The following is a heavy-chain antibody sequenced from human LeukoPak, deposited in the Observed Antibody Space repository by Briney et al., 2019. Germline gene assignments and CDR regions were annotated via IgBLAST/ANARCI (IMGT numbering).Heavy chain of an antibody. CDR3: ASTDSSGYLFDY. D-gene: IGHD3-22*01. J-gene: IGHJ4*02. CDR2: IYYSGST. CDR1: GGSISSYY. Sequence: SETLSLTCTVSGGSISSYYWSWIRQPPGKGLEWIGYIYYSGSTNYNPSLKSRVTISVDTSKNQFPLKLSSVTAADTAVHYCASTDSSGYLFDYWGQGTLVTVSS. V-gene: IGHV4-59*01.